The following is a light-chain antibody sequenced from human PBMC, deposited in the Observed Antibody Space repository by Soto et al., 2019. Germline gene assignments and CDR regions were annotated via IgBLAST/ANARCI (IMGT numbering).Light chain of an antibody. V-gene: IGLV4-60*02. CDR3: ETCAGNILV. CDR2: LEGSGSY. CDR1: SGHSSYI. Sequence: QSVLTQSSSASASLGSSVKLTCTLSSGHSSYIIAWHQQQQGKAPRYLMKLEGSGSYNKGSGVPDRFSGSNSGAARYLTISTLQFEDEADSYCETCAGNILVFGGGTKLTVL. J-gene: IGLJ2*01.